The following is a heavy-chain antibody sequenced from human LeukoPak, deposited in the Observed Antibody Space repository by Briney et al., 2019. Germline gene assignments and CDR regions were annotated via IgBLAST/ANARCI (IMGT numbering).Heavy chain of an antibody. V-gene: IGHV4-59*01. Sequence: SETLSLTCTVSGGSISSYYWSWIRQPPGKGLEWIGYIYYSGNTNYNPSLKSRVTISVDPSKNQFSLKLSSVTAADTAVYYCARVAQWLPIRVDYWGQGTLVTVSS. CDR1: GGSISSYY. CDR3: ARVAQWLPIRVDY. CDR2: IYYSGNT. D-gene: IGHD6-19*01. J-gene: IGHJ4*02.